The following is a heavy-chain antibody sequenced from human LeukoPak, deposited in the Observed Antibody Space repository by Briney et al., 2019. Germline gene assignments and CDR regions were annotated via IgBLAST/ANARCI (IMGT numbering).Heavy chain of an antibody. CDR2: ISYDGSNK. D-gene: IGHD7-27*01. Sequence: GGSLRLSCAASGFTFSTCGMHWVRQAPGKGLEWVTFISYDGSNKYYADSAKGRFTISRDNSKNTLYLQMNSLRAEDTAVYYCARDDRLGIDYWGQGTLVTVSS. CDR3: ARDDRLGIDY. J-gene: IGHJ4*02. V-gene: IGHV3-30*03. CDR1: GFTFSTCG.